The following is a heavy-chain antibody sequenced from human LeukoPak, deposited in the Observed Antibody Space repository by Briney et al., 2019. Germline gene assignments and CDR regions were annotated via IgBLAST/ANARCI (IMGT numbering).Heavy chain of an antibody. CDR1: GFTVSSSY. CDR2: FYSGGKT. CDR3: AKPYSSSSTLDY. J-gene: IGHJ4*02. Sequence: GGSLRLSCAASGFTVSSSYMSWVRQAPGKGLEWVSVFYSGGKTYYTDSVKGRFTISRDNSKNTLYLQMSSLRAEDTAVYYCAKPYSSSSTLDYWGQGTLVTVSS. V-gene: IGHV3-53*05. D-gene: IGHD6-6*01.